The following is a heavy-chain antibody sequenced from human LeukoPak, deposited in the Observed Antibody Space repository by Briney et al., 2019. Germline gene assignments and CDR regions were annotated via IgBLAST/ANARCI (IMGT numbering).Heavy chain of an antibody. V-gene: IGHV1-24*01. D-gene: IGHD3-16*02. CDR3: ATGGRIMITFGGVIALER. CDR1: GYTLTQLS. J-gene: IGHJ4*02. CDR2: FDPEDGET. Sequence: ASVKVSCKVSGYTLTQLSMHWVRQAPGKGLEWMGGFDPEDGETIYAQKFQGRVTMTEDTSTDTAYMELSSLRYEDTAVYYCATGGRIMITFGGVIALERWGQGTLVTVSS.